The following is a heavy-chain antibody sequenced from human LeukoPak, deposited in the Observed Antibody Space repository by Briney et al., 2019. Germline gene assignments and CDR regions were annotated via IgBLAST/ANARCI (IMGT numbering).Heavy chain of an antibody. J-gene: IGHJ4*02. CDR1: GGSFSGYY. Sequence: PSETLSLTCAVYGGSFSGYYWSWIRQPPGKGLEWIGEINHSGSTNYNPSLKSRVIISADTSKNQFSLKLSSVTAADTAVYYCARGRSPQGYCSSTSCHYFDYWGQGTLVTVSS. V-gene: IGHV4-34*01. D-gene: IGHD2-2*01. CDR2: INHSGST. CDR3: ARGRSPQGYCSSTSCHYFDY.